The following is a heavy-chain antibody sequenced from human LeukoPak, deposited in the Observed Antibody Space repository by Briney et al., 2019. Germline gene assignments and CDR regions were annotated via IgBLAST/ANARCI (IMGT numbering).Heavy chain of an antibody. V-gene: IGHV1-18*01. D-gene: IGHD3-10*01. CDR2: ISAYNGNT. CDR3: ARGWFGELFPGQFYYYGMDV. CDR1: GYTFTSYG. Sequence: ASVKVSCKASGYTFTSYGISWVRQAPGQGLEWMGWISAYNGNTNYAQKLQGRVTMTTDTSTGTAYMELRSLRSDDTAVYYCARGWFGELFPGQFYYYGMDVWGQGTAVTVSS. J-gene: IGHJ6*02.